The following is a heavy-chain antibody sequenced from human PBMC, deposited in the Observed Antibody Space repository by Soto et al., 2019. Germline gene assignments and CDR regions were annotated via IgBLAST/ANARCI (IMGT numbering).Heavy chain of an antibody. Sequence: EVHLLESGGGLVQPGGSLRLSCSASGFTFRSYAMSWVRQAPGKGLEWVSGISGGGSDTYYSDSVRGRFTISRDNSKNPVYPPMNRLRVEDSGVYFFAKGDRLEWFFPLDAWGQGTLVTVSS. V-gene: IGHV3-23*01. CDR2: ISGGGSDT. CDR3: AKGDRLEWFFPLDA. D-gene: IGHD3-3*01. CDR1: GFTFRSYA. J-gene: IGHJ5*02.